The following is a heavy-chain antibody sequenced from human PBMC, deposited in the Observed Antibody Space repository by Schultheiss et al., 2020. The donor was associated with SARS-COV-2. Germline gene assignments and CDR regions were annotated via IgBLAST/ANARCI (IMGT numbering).Heavy chain of an antibody. J-gene: IGHJ4*02. D-gene: IGHD3-22*01. CDR3: AKAYYTRGYYAFSY. CDR1: GFTLSSYA. Sequence: GGSLRLSCVASGFTLSSYAMSWVRQAPGKGLEWVSSISATGGSTYYADSVKGRFTISRDDSKSTLHLQMNSLRAEDTAVYYCAKAYYTRGYYAFSYGGQGTLVTVSS. V-gene: IGHV3-23*01. CDR2: ISATGGST.